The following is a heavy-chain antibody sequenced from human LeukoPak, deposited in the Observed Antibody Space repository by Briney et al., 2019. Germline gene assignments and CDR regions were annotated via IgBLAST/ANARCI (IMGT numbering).Heavy chain of an antibody. J-gene: IGHJ4*02. D-gene: IGHD1-26*01. CDR3: ARQGGSYFNFDY. V-gene: IGHV4-59*08. CDR2: IYYSGST. Sequence: PSETLSLTCTVSGGSISSYYWSWIRQPPGKGLEWIGYIYYSGSTNYNPSLKSRVTISVDTSKNQLSLKLSSVTAADTAVYYCARQGGSYFNFDYWGQGTLVTVSS. CDR1: GGSISSYY.